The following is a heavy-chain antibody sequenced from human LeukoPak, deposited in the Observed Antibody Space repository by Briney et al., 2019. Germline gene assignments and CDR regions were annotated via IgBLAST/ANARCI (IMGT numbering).Heavy chain of an antibody. CDR2: IKQEGSDR. CDR1: GFIFSSYW. V-gene: IGHV3-7*01. J-gene: IGHJ4*02. Sequence: GGSLRLSCAASGFIFSSYWMTWVRQAPGKGLEWVANIKQEGSDRFYVDSVKGRFTISRDNAKNSLYLQMSSLRAEDTAVYYCARVREDYCFDYWGQGTLVTVSS. CDR3: ARVREDYCFDY.